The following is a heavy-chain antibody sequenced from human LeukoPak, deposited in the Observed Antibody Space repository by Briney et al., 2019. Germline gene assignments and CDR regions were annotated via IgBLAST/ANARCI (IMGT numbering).Heavy chain of an antibody. CDR2: VYYSGRT. D-gene: IGHD5-12*01. V-gene: IGHV4-39*01. CDR1: GGSISGSNYY. J-gene: IGHJ5*02. Sequence: PSETLSLTCIVSGGSISGSNYYWDWIRQSPGKGLEWIGKVYYSGRTFYNPSLKSRVSISVDTSKNQFSLKLSSVTAADTAVYYCARWTHGYHFNWFDPWGQGTLVTVSS. CDR3: ARWTHGYHFNWFDP.